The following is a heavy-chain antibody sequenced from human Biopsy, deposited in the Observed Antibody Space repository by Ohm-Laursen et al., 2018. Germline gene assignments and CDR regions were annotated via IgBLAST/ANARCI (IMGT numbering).Heavy chain of an antibody. V-gene: IGHV4-59*01. J-gene: IGHJ4*02. Sequence: GTLSLTCTVSRDSISNCYWTWIRQSPGKGLEWIGYVYYTGSTNYNPSVKSRVTISVDTSKNQFSLKLNSVTAADTAVYFCARDSRGGHLNTTSITGKNLDSWGQGILVTVSS. D-gene: IGHD5-12*01. CDR1: RDSISNCY. CDR3: ARDSRGGHLNTTSITGKNLDS. CDR2: VYYTGST.